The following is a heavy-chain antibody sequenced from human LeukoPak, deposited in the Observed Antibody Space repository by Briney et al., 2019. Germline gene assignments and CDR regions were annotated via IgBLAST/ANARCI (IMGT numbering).Heavy chain of an antibody. Sequence: ASVKVSCKASGGTFSSYAISWVRQAPGQGLEWMGGIIPIFGTANYAQKLQGRVTITADESTSTAYMELSSLRSEDTAVYYCARHNSGSYLYGMDVWGQGTTVTVSS. CDR2: IIPIFGTA. CDR3: ARHNSGSYLYGMDV. J-gene: IGHJ6*02. V-gene: IGHV1-69*13. CDR1: GGTFSSYA. D-gene: IGHD1-26*01.